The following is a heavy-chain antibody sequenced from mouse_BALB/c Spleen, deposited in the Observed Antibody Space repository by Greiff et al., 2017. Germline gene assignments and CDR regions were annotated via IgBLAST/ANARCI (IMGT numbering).Heavy chain of an antibody. CDR1: GFNIKDYY. CDR2: IDPENGNT. V-gene: IGHV14-1*02. CDR3: ARNLDY. J-gene: IGHJ2*01. Sequence: EVQLKESGAELVRPGALVKLSCKASGFNIKDYYMHWVKQRPEQGLEWIGWIDPENGNTIYDPKFQGKASITADTSSNTAYLQLSSLTSEDTAVYYCARNLDYWGQGTTLTVSS.